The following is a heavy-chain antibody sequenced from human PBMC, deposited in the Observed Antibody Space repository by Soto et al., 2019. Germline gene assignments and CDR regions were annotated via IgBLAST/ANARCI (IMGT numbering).Heavy chain of an antibody. J-gene: IGHJ4*02. CDR1: GFSLSTSGVG. V-gene: IGHV2-5*02. Sequence: SGPTLVNPTQTLTLTCTFSGFSLSTSGVGVGWIRQPPGKALEWLALIYWDDDKRYSPSLKSRLTITKDTSKNQAVLTMTNMDPVDTATYYCAHLTVNYDFWSPPADYWGQGTLVTVSS. CDR2: IYWDDDK. D-gene: IGHD3-3*01. CDR3: AHLTVNYDFWSPPADY.